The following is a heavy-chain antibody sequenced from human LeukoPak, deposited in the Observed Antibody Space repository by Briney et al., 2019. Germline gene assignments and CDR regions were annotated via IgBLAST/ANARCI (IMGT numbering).Heavy chain of an antibody. CDR2: LYSAGST. D-gene: IGHD3-10*01. CDR1: GFTVSSNY. Sequence: GGSLGLSCAASGFTVSSNYMSWVRQAPGKGLEWVAILYSAGSTYYTGSVRGRFTISRDTSKNTVSLQMNSLRAEDTAVYYCASGGMGARKYYSDPFHYWGQGTLVTVSS. CDR3: ASGGMGARKYYSDPFHY. V-gene: IGHV3-53*01. J-gene: IGHJ4*02.